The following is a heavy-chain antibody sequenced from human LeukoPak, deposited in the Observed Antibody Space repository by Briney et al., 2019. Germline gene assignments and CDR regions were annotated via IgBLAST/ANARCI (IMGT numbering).Heavy chain of an antibody. CDR2: IYPGDSDT. J-gene: IGHJ4*02. D-gene: IGHD2-15*01. V-gene: IGHV5-51*01. Sequence: GESLKISCKGSGYSFTSYWIGWVCQMPGKGLEWMGIIYPGDSDTRYSPSFQGQVTISADKSISTAYLQWSSLKASDTAMYYCARGYCSGGSCYHLDYWGQGTLVTVSS. CDR3: ARGYCSGGSCYHLDY. CDR1: GYSFTSYW.